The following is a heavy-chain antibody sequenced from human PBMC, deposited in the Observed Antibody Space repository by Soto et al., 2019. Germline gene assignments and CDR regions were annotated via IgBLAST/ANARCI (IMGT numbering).Heavy chain of an antibody. CDR2: IYWDDDK. J-gene: IGHJ4*02. Sequence: QITLKESGPTLVKPTQTLTLTCTFSGFSLNTRGVGVGWIRQPPGKALEWLALIYWDDDKRYRSSLKSRLTITKDTSKNQVVLRISNLDPVDTATYHCAHGLAEHFDYWGQGTRVTVAS. V-gene: IGHV2-5*02. CDR3: AHGLAEHFDY. CDR1: GFSLNTRGVG.